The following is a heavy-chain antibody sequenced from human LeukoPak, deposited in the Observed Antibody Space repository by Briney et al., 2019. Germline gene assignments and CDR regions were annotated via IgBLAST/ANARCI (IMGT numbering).Heavy chain of an antibody. Sequence: ASVKVSCKASGYTFTGYYMHWVRQAPGQGLEWMGRINPNSGGTNYAQKFQGRATMTRDTSISTAYMELSRLRSDDTAVYYCVRVPTSGLWFGARGPHYYYYMDVWGKGTTVTVSS. CDR1: GYTFTGYY. CDR2: INPNSGGT. CDR3: VRVPTSGLWFGARGPHYYYYMDV. J-gene: IGHJ6*03. V-gene: IGHV1-2*06. D-gene: IGHD3-10*01.